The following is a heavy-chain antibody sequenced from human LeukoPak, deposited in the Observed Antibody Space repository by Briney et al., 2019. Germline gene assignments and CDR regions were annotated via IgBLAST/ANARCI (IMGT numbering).Heavy chain of an antibody. Sequence: ASVKVSCKASGGTFSSYAISWVRQAPGQGLEWMGWINPNSGGTNYAQKFQGRVTMTRDTSISTAYMELSRLRSDDTAVYYCARETVAAAGRWLDYRGQGTLVTVSS. CDR1: GGTFSSYA. CDR2: INPNSGGT. D-gene: IGHD6-13*01. J-gene: IGHJ4*02. V-gene: IGHV1-2*02. CDR3: ARETVAAAGRWLDY.